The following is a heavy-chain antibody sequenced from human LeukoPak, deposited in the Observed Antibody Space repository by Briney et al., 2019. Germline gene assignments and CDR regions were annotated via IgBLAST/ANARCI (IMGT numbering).Heavy chain of an antibody. Sequence: ASVKVSCKASGYTFTGYYMHWVRQAAGQGLEWMGWINPNSGDTNYAEKFQGRVTMTRDTSISPAHMDLRRLRSDDTAVSYCARDYRSPSGYFDSWGPGALVTVSS. CDR2: INPNSGDT. J-gene: IGHJ4*02. CDR1: GYTFTGYY. CDR3: ARDYRSPSGYFDS. D-gene: IGHD6-6*01. V-gene: IGHV1-2*02.